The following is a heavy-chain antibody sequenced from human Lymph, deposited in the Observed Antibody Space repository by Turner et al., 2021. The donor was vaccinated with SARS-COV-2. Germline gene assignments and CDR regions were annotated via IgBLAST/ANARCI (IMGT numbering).Heavy chain of an antibody. Sequence: QVQPVESGGGVVQPGRSLRLSCAASGFTFSSYATHWVRQAPGQGLEWVAVISYDGSNKNYADSVKGRFTISRDNSKNTLYLQMNSLRAEDTAVYYCARDDREFWSGYYTHYYYYGMDVWGQGTTVTVSS. J-gene: IGHJ6*02. CDR2: ISYDGSNK. D-gene: IGHD3-3*01. CDR3: ARDDREFWSGYYTHYYYYGMDV. CDR1: GFTFSSYA. V-gene: IGHV3-30*04.